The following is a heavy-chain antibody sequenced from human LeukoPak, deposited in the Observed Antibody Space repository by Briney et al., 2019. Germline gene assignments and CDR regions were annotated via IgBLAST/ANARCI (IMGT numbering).Heavy chain of an antibody. CDR1: GYSISSYY. CDR2: IYYSGST. Sequence: SETLSLTCTVSGYSISSYYWSWVRQPPGKGLEWVGYIYYSGSTNYNPSLKSRVTISVDTSKNQFSLKLSSVTAADTAVYYCARGDGPDPYFDYWGQGTLVTVSS. V-gene: IGHV4-59*01. D-gene: IGHD5-24*01. J-gene: IGHJ4*02. CDR3: ARGDGPDPYFDY.